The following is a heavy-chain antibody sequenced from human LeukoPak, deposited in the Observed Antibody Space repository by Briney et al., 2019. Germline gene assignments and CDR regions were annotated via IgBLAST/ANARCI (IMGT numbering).Heavy chain of an antibody. CDR3: ARADGGVRGYYFDY. CDR1: GASLSSGGYY. D-gene: IGHD3-10*01. J-gene: IGHJ4*02. V-gene: IGHV4-31*03. CDR2: IYYGGST. Sequence: SETLSLTCTVSGASLSSGGYYWSWVRQDPGKGLEWIGYIYYGGSTYYNPSLKSRITISVDTSKNQFSLELSSVTAADTAVYFCARADGGVRGYYFDYWGQGIMVTVSS.